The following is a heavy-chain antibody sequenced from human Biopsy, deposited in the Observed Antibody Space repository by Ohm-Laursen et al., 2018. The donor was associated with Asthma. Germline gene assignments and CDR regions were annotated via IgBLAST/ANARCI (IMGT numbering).Heavy chain of an antibody. Sequence: GSLRLSCSASGFTVGDSWMSWVRQVPGKGLEWVANIKHDGSEKNHVDSLKGRFTISRDNAKISLYLQMNSLRAEDTAVYYCARTFHFWSPYHAEHYQLWGQGTLVTVSS. D-gene: IGHD3-3*02. CDR2: IKHDGSEK. V-gene: IGHV3-7*01. CDR1: GFTVGDSW. J-gene: IGHJ1*01. CDR3: ARTFHFWSPYHAEHYQL.